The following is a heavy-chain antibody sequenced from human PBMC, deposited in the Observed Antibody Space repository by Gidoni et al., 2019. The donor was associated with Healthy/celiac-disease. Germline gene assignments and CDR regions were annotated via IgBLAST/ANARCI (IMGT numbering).Heavy chain of an antibody. V-gene: IGHV3-21*01. Sequence: PGKGLEWVSSISSSSSYIYYADSVKGRFTISRDNAKNSLYLQMNSLRAEDTAVYYCARERERDDFPDAFDIWGQGTMVTVSS. CDR3: ARERERDDFPDAFDI. J-gene: IGHJ3*02. CDR2: ISSSSSYI. D-gene: IGHD2-21*02.